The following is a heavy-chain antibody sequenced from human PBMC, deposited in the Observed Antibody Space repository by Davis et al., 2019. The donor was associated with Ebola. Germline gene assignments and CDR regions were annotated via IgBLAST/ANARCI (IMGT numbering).Heavy chain of an antibody. CDR2: ISDSGGSA. CDR3: ARRSDYYDY. J-gene: IGHJ4*02. CDR1: GFTFSSNA. D-gene: IGHD3-10*01. V-gene: IGHV3-23*01. Sequence: GESLKISCAASGFTFSSNAMSWVRQAPGKGLEWVSVISDSGGSAYFADSVKGRFTISRDNSKNTLYLQMNSLRAEDTAVYYCARRSDYYDYWGQGTLVTVSS.